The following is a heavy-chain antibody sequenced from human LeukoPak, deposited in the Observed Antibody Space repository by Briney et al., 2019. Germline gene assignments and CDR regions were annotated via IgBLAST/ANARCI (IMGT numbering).Heavy chain of an antibody. CDR3: ATSRYCSGGSCYYYYGMDV. J-gene: IGHJ6*02. CDR2: FYPEDGET. Sequence: ASVTVSCTVSGYTLTELSMHWVRQAPGKGLEWMGGFYPEDGETIYAQKFQGRVTMTEDTSTDTAYMELSSLRSEDTAVYYCATSRYCSGGSCYYYYGMDVWGQGTTVTVSS. V-gene: IGHV1-24*01. CDR1: GYTLTELS. D-gene: IGHD2-15*01.